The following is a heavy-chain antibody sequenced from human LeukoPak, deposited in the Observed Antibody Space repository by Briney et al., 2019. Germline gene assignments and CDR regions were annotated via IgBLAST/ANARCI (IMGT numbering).Heavy chain of an antibody. CDR3: ARDRVPYSSQNWFDP. CDR1: GGSISSYY. D-gene: IGHD6-13*01. CDR2: IYTSGST. Sequence: SETLSLTCTVSGGSISSYYWSWIRQPAGKGLEWIGRIYTSGSTNYNPSLKSRVTMSVDTSKNQFSLKLSSVTAADTAVYYCARDRVPYSSQNWFDPWGQGTLVTVSS. J-gene: IGHJ5*02. V-gene: IGHV4-4*07.